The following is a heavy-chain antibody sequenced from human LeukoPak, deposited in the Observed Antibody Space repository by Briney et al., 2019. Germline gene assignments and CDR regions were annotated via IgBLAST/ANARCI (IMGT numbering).Heavy chain of an antibody. CDR1: GFPFSTYD. D-gene: IGHD3-16*01. V-gene: IGHV3-30*02. CDR3: AKDSLADIDY. CDR2: IRHDGSIK. J-gene: IGHJ4*02. Sequence: GGSLRLSCAASGFPFSTYDMNWVRQAPGKGLEWVAFIRHDGSIKNYADSVKGRSTISRDNSKNTLYLQMNSLRAEDTAVYYCAKDSLADIDYWGQGTLVTVSS.